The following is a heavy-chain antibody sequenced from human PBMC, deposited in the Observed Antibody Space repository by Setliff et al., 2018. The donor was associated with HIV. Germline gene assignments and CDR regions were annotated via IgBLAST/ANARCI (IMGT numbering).Heavy chain of an antibody. V-gene: IGHV4-39*02. Sequence: SETLSLTCTVSGGSITTSTFYWGWIRQPPGKGLEWIGSIYYSGSTYYNPSLKSRLTITQHTSKNHFSLSLSSVTAADTAVYYCARRHTAFDPWGQGTLVTVSS. CDR3: ARRHTAFDP. CDR2: IYYSGST. CDR1: GGSITTSTFY. D-gene: IGHD5-18*01. J-gene: IGHJ5*02.